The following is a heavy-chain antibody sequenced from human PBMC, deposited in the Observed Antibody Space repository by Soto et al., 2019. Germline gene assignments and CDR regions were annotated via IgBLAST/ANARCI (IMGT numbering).Heavy chain of an antibody. J-gene: IGHJ4*02. D-gene: IGHD3-22*01. CDR1: GGSISNYY. Sequence: QVQLQESGPGLVKPSETLSLTCTVSGGSISNYYWSWIRQPPGKGLEWLAYIYDSGSTNYNPSLNSRGTISVDTSKTQFSLRLSSVAASDTAVYYCARHTTMILFDYWGQGPLVTVSS. V-gene: IGHV4-59*08. CDR3: ARHTTMILFDY. CDR2: IYDSGST.